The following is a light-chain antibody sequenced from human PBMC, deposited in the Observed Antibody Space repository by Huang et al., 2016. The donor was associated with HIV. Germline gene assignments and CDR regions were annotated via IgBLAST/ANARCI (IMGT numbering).Light chain of an antibody. CDR1: QSVTSN. V-gene: IGKV3-15*01. CDR3: QRYDNWPKFT. J-gene: IGKJ3*01. Sequence: EIVMTQSPATLSVSPGERATLSCRASQSVTSNLAWYQQKPGQAPRLLIYGASTRATVIPARFSGSGAGTEVTLTRSSLQSEDFAVYYCQRYDNWPKFTFGPGTKVDIK. CDR2: GAS.